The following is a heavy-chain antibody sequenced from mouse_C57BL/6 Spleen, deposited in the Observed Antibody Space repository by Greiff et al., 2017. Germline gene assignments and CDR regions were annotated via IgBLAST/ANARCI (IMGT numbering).Heavy chain of an antibody. CDR3: TRGDSNSVDY. CDR2: IDPETGGT. CDR1: GYTFTDYE. D-gene: IGHD2-5*01. V-gene: IGHV1-15*01. J-gene: IGHJ2*01. Sequence: QVQLQQSGAELVRPGASVTLSCKASGYTFTDYEMHWVQQTPVHGLEWIGAIDPETGGTAYNQKFKGKAILTADKSSSTAYMELRSLTSEDSAVYYCTRGDSNSVDYWGQGTTLTVSS.